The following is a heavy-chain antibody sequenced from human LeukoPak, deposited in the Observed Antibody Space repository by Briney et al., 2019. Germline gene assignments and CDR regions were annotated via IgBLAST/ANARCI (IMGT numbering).Heavy chain of an antibody. D-gene: IGHD3-10*01. J-gene: IGHJ5*02. Sequence: ASVKVSCKASGYTFTSYAIHWVRQAPGQGLEWMGWINTNTGNPMYAQDFTGRFVFPLDTSVSTAYLQISSLKAEDTAVYYCARASPHGLGSSLFGPWGQGTLVTVSS. CDR3: ARASPHGLGSSLFGP. V-gene: IGHV7-4-1*02. CDR2: INTNTGNP. CDR1: GYTFTSYA.